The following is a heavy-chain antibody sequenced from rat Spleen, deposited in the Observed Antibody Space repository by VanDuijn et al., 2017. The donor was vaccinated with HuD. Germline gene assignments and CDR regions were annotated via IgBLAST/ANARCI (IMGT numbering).Heavy chain of an antibody. CDR3: ARVDY. CDR2: IWGDGST. J-gene: IGHJ2*01. V-gene: IGHV2-77*01. CDR1: GFSLTSYG. Sequence: QVQMKETGPGLVQTTQTLSVTCTVSGFSLTSYGVHWVRQAPGKGLEWMGIIWGDGSTNYNSALKSRLSISRDTSKSQVFLKINSLQTDDTAVYYFARVDYWGQGVMVTVSS. D-gene: IGHD1-4*01.